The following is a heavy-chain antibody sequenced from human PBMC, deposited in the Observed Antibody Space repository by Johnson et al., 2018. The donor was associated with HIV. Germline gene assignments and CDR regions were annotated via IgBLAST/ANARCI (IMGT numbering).Heavy chain of an antibody. CDR3: VIVGATLDI. CDR1: GFTFSSYA. V-gene: IGHV3-30-3*01. J-gene: IGHJ3*02. D-gene: IGHD1-26*01. CDR2: ISYDGSNK. Sequence: QVQLVESGGGVVQPGRSLRLSCAASGFTFSSYAMHWVRQAPGKGLEWVAVISYDGSNKYYAASVKGRFTISRDNSKNTLYLQMNSLRAEDTAVYYCVIVGATLDIWGQGTMVTVSS.